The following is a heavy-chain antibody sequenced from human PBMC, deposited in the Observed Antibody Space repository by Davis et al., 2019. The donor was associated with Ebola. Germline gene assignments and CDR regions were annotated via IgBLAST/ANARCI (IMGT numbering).Heavy chain of an antibody. D-gene: IGHD3-3*01. CDR2: IYYSGST. CDR1: GGSISSYY. V-gene: IGHV4-59*12. CDR3: ARKMTENTIFGVVLGNWFDP. Sequence: PSETLSLTCTVSGGSISSYYWSWIRQPPGKGLEWIGYIYYSGSTYYNPSLKSRVTISVDTSKNQFSLKLSSVTAADTAVYYCARKMTENTIFGVVLGNWFDPWGHGILVTVSS. J-gene: IGHJ5*02.